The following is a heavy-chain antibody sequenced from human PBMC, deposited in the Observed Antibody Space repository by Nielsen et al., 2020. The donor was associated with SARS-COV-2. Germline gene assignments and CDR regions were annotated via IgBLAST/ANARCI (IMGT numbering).Heavy chain of an antibody. CDR1: GYTFTNYG. J-gene: IGHJ1*01. CDR3: ARDTHDQNDISGYLFY. D-gene: IGHD3-22*01. Sequence: ASVKVSCKTSGYTFTNYGISWVRQAPGQGLEWMGWISAHNGNRKYAQKFQGRVTMTTDTATPTAYMELRSLTSDDTAVYYCARDTHDQNDISGYLFYWGQGTPVTVSS. V-gene: IGHV1-18*04. CDR2: ISAHNGNR.